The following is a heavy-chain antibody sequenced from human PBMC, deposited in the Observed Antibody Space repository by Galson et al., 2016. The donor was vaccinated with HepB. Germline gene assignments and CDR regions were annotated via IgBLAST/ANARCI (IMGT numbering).Heavy chain of an antibody. V-gene: IGHV3-23*01. D-gene: IGHD2-15*01. J-gene: IGHJ5*02. Sequence: SCAASGFTFSTYAMSWVRQAPGKGLEWVSLISGSGSSTFYADSVKGRFTISRDNSKNTLYLQMNSLRAEDTAVYYCAKRYCSGGSCYHVDHWGQGTLVTVSS. CDR2: ISGSGSST. CDR1: GFTFSTYA. CDR3: AKRYCSGGSCYHVDH.